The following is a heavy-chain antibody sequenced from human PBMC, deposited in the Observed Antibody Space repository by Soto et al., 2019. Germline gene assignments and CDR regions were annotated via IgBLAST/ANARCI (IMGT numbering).Heavy chain of an antibody. CDR1: GGSISSGGYY. D-gene: IGHD6-13*01. CDR2: IYYSGST. Sequence: QVQLQESGPGLVKPSQTLSLTCTVSGGSISSGGYYWSWIRQHPGKGLEWIGYIYYSGSTYYNPSLKSRVTISVDPSKNQFSLKLSSVTAADTAVYYCARDITSRMAAAGTTYNWFDPWGQGTLVTVSS. V-gene: IGHV4-31*03. J-gene: IGHJ5*02. CDR3: ARDITSRMAAAGTTYNWFDP.